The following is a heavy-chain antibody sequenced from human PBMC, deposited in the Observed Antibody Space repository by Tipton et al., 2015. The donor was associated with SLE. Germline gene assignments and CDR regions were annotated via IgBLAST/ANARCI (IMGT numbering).Heavy chain of an antibody. CDR1: GGSISSSPYF. CDR3: ARFRDEYYYYAMDV. V-gene: IGHV4-39*07. Sequence: TLSLTCTVSGGSISSSPYFWGWIRQPPGKGLEWIGSMFYGGSAYYNPSLKSRVTISMDTSKNQFSLKLNSVTAADTAVYYCARFRDEYYYYAMDVWGQGTTVTVSS. CDR2: MFYGGSA. J-gene: IGHJ6*02.